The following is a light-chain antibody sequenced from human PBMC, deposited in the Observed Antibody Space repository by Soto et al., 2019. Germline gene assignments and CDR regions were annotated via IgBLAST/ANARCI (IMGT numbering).Light chain of an antibody. V-gene: IGKV3-11*01. Sequence: EIVLTQSPATLSLSPGERGTLSCRASQSVSSYLAWYQQKPGQAPRLLIYDASNRATGIPARFSGSGSGTDFTLTISSLEPEDFAVYYCQQRSNWPPETFGQGTKVEIK. CDR2: DAS. CDR3: QQRSNWPPET. J-gene: IGKJ1*01. CDR1: QSVSSY.